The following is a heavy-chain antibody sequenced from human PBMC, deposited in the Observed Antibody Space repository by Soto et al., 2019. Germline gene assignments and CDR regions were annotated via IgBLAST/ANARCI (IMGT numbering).Heavy chain of an antibody. V-gene: IGHV3-23*01. D-gene: IGHD4-17*01. CDR1: GFTFSRDG. J-gene: IGHJ4*02. CDR3: AKERATTTAFDY. Sequence: PGGSLRLSCAASGFTFSRDGMSWVRQAPGKGLEWVSLITDNGGSTYYADSVKGRFTISRDNTKITLSLQMNSLRAEDTAVYYCAKERATTTAFDYWGQGALVTVSS. CDR2: ITDNGGST.